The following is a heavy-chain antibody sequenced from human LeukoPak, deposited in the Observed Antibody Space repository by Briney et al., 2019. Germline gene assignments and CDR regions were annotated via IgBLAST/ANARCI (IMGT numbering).Heavy chain of an antibody. J-gene: IGHJ6*02. CDR1: GFIFNTYE. CDR3: ARPRSDLYGLDV. CDR2: ISSSGSRI. Sequence: GGSQRLSCAAFGFIFNTYEINWVRQAPGKGLEWVSYISSSGSRIYYADSVKGRFTISRDNAKNSLYLQMNSLRAEDTAIYYCARPRSDLYGLDVWGQGTTVIVSS. V-gene: IGHV3-48*03.